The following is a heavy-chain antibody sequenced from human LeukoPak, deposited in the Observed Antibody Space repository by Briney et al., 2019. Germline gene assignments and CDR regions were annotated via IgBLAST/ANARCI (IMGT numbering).Heavy chain of an antibody. Sequence: PGGSLRLSCAASGFAFDDSGLSWVRQTPGKGLEWVSGINWNGVSTAYADSVKGRFTISRDNAKNSLYLQMNSLRAEDTALYYCARGYYGDRNAFDIWGQGTIITVSS. D-gene: IGHD4-17*01. V-gene: IGHV3-20*04. CDR1: GFAFDDSG. CDR2: INWNGVST. CDR3: ARGYYGDRNAFDI. J-gene: IGHJ3*02.